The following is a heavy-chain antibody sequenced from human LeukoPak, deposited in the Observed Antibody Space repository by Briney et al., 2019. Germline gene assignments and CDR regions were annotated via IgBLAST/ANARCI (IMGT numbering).Heavy chain of an antibody. Sequence: ASVKVSCKASGYTFTGFYIHWVRQDPGQGLEWMGWINPDTVGTNYAQKFQGRVTMTRDTSISTDYMELTRLRSDDTAVYYCARGRGGVIKPDLAFDIWGQGTMVTVSS. J-gene: IGHJ3*02. CDR2: INPDTVGT. CDR3: ARGRGGVIKPDLAFDI. D-gene: IGHD3-10*01. V-gene: IGHV1-2*02. CDR1: GYTFTGFY.